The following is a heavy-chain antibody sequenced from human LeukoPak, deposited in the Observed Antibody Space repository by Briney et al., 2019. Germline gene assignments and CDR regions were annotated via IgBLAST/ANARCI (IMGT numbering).Heavy chain of an antibody. CDR2: IDPSDSYT. D-gene: IGHD1-1*01. V-gene: IGHV5-10-1*01. J-gene: IGHJ5*02. Sequence: GESLRISCKGSGYSFTSNWISWVREMPGNGLEWLGGIDPSDSYTNYSPSFQGHVTISADKSISTAYLQWSSLKASDTAMYYCARQPEGTWFDPWGQGTLVTVSS. CDR1: GYSFTSNW. CDR3: ARQPEGTWFDP.